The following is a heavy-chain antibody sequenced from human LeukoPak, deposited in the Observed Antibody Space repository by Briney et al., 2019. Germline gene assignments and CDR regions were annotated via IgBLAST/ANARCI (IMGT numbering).Heavy chain of an antibody. D-gene: IGHD3-10*01. J-gene: IGHJ4*02. CDR1: GYTFTGYY. V-gene: IGHV1-69*06. CDR3: ARDTKTFMVRGVIYLDY. CDR2: IIPIFGTA. Sequence: RASVKVSCKASGYTFTGYYMHWVRQAPGQGLEWMGGIIPIFGTANYAQKFQGRVTITADKSTSTAYMELSSLRSEDTAVYYCARDTKTFMVRGVIYLDYWGQGTLVTVSS.